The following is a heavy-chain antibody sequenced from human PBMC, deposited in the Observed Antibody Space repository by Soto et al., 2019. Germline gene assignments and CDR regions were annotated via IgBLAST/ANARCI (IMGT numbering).Heavy chain of an antibody. CDR2: INHSGST. CDR3: ARVGVRGVNP. D-gene: IGHD3-10*01. Sequence: TSETLCLTCAVYGGSFSGYYWSWIRQPPGKGLEWIGEINHSGSTNYNPSLKSRVTISVDTSKNQFSLKLSSVTAADTAVYYCARVGVRGVNPWGQGTLVTVSS. V-gene: IGHV4-34*01. CDR1: GGSFSGYY. J-gene: IGHJ5*02.